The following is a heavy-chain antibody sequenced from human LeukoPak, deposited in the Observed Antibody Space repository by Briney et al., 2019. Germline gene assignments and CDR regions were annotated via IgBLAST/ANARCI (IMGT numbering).Heavy chain of an antibody. V-gene: IGHV3-7*01. CDR3: ARDCRHLHDAYYYYMDV. J-gene: IGHJ6*03. CDR1: GFTFSSYW. CDR2: IKQDGSEK. Sequence: GGSLRLSCAASGFTFSSYWMSWVRQAPGKGLEWVANIKQDGSEKYYVDSVKGRFTISRDNAKNSLYLQLNSLRAEDTAVYYCARDCRHLHDAYYYYMDVWGKGTTVTVSS.